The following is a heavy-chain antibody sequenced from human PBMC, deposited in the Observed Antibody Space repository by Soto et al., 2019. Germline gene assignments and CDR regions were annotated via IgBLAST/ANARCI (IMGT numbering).Heavy chain of an antibody. J-gene: IGHJ1*01. Sequence: HPGGSLRLSCAASGFTFSSYAMSWVRQAPGKGLEWVSAISGSGGSTYYADSVKGRFTISRDNSKNTLYLQKNSLRAEDTAVFYCARPRGMITFGGVIVTDFQHWGQGTLVTVSS. D-gene: IGHD3-16*02. CDR2: ISGSGGST. CDR1: GFTFSSYA. V-gene: IGHV3-23*01. CDR3: ARPRGMITFGGVIVTDFQH.